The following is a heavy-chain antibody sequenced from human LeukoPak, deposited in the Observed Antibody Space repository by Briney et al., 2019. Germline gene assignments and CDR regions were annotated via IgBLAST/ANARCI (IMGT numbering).Heavy chain of an antibody. Sequence: GGSLRLSCVGSGFAFSTYEMNWVRQAPGKGLEWVAVISYDGSNKYYADSVKGRFTISRDNSKNTLYLQMNSLRAEDTAVYYCASYYYDSSGYYPDYYYYGMDVWGQGTTVTVSS. CDR3: ASYYYDSSGYYPDYYYYGMDV. D-gene: IGHD3-22*01. J-gene: IGHJ6*02. CDR2: ISYDGSNK. CDR1: GFAFSTYE. V-gene: IGHV3-30-3*01.